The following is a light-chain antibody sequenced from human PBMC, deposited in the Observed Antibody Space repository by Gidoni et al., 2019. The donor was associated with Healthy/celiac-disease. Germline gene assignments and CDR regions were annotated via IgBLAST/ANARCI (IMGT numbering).Light chain of an antibody. CDR3: QQYDNLPWT. Sequence: DIQMTQSPSSLSASVGDRVTITCQASQDISNYLNWYQQKPGNDPKLLIYDASNLETGVPSRFIGSGSGTDFTFTISSLQPEDIATYYCQQYDNLPWTFGQGTKVEIK. V-gene: IGKV1-33*01. J-gene: IGKJ1*01. CDR2: DAS. CDR1: QDISNY.